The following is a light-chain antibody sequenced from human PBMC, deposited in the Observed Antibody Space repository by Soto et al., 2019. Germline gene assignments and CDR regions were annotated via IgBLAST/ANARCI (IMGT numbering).Light chain of an antibody. CDR2: NVS. J-gene: IGLJ1*01. V-gene: IGLV2-14*01. CDR3: SSYTSSSTYV. Sequence: QSVLTQPASVSGSPGQSITISCTGTSSDVGGYNSVSWYRQHPGKAPKLMIYNVSNRPSGVSNRFSGSKSGNTASLTISGLQAEDEADYYCSSYTSSSTYVFGTGTKLTVL. CDR1: SSDVGGYNS.